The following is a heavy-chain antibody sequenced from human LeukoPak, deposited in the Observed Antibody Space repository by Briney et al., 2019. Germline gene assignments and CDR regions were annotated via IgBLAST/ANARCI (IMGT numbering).Heavy chain of an antibody. V-gene: IGHV1-69*13. CDR3: ASCSAGGYSYGYPTEHYYYYGMDV. D-gene: IGHD5-18*01. CDR1: GGTFSSYA. Sequence: SVKVSCKASGGTFSSYAISWVRQAAGQGLEWMGGIIPIFGTANYAQKFQGRVTITADESTSTAYMELSSLRSEDTAVYYCASCSAGGYSYGYPTEHYYYYGMDVWGKGTTVTVSS. J-gene: IGHJ6*04. CDR2: IIPIFGTA.